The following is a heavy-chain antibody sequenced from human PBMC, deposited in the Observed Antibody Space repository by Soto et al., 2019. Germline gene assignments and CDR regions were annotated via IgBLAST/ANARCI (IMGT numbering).Heavy chain of an antibody. J-gene: IGHJ5*02. CDR3: ATWEAYCGGDCYSGNCFDP. D-gene: IGHD2-21*02. CDR2: FDPEDGET. Sequence: ASVKVSCKVSGYTLTELSMHWVRQAPGKGLEWMGGFDPEDGETIYAQKFQGRVTMTEDTSTDTAYMELSSLRSEDTAVYYCATWEAYCGGDCYSGNCFDPWCQGTLVTVSS. V-gene: IGHV1-24*01. CDR1: GYTLTELS.